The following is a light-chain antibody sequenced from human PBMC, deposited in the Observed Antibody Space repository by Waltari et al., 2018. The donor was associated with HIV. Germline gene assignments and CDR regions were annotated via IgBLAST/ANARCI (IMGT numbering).Light chain of an antibody. Sequence: SYVLTQPPSVSVAPGKTARITCGGNNIGSESVHWYQQKPGQAPVSVIFDASDRPSGIPERFAGSNSGNTATLTSSGVEAGDEADYYCQVWDSDSDHWVFGGGTKLTVL. J-gene: IGLJ3*02. CDR3: QVWDSDSDHWV. V-gene: IGLV3-21*04. CDR1: NIGSES. CDR2: DAS.